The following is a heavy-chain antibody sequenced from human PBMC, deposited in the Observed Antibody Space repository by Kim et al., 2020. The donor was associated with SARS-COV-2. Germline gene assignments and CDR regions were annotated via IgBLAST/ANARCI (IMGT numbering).Heavy chain of an antibody. V-gene: IGHV1-2*02. CDR2: CGT. J-gene: IGHJ3*02. CDR3: ASNDAFDI. Sequence: CGTNYAQKFQGRVTMTRDTSISTAYMELSRLRSDDTAVYYCASNDAFDIWGQGTMVTVSS.